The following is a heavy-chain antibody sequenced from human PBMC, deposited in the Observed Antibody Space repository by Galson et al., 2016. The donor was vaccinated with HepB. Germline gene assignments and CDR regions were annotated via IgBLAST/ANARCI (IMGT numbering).Heavy chain of an antibody. J-gene: IGHJ6*02. CDR3: AREGGVSSGWGYLHHFYGVDV. Sequence: SLRLSCAASGLTFSNYAMNWVRQAPGKGLEWVSGISGSGGRTFYADSVKGRFTISRDNSKYTLYLQVSSLRPEDTAVYYCAREGGVSSGWGYLHHFYGVDVWGQGTTVTVSS. V-gene: IGHV3-23*01. CDR1: GLTFSNYA. D-gene: IGHD2-8*02. CDR2: ISGSGGRT.